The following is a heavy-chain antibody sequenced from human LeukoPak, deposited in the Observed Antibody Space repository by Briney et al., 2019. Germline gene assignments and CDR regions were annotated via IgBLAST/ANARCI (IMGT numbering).Heavy chain of an antibody. J-gene: IGHJ4*02. D-gene: IGHD3-22*01. CDR1: GFTFSSYW. V-gene: IGHV3-74*01. Sequence: GGSLRLSCAASGFTFSSYWMHWVRQAPGKGLVWVSRINSDGSSTSYADSVKGRFTISRDNAKNTLYLQMNSLRAEDTAVYYCASGPPYYYDSSGPGDYWGQGTLVTVSS. CDR2: INSDGSST. CDR3: ASGPPYYYDSSGPGDY.